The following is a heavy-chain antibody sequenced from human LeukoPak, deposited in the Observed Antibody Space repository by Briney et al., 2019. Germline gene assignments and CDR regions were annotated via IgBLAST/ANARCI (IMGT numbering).Heavy chain of an antibody. CDR1: GGSISSYY. V-gene: IGHV4-59*08. CDR3: ARNTITYYYDSSGYHYYGMDV. Sequence: PSQTLSLTCTVSGGSISSYYWSWIRQPPGKGLEWIGYIYYSGSTNYNPSLKSRVTISVDTSKNQFSLKLSSVTAADTAVYYCARNTITYYYDSSGYHYYGMDVWGQGTTVTVSS. D-gene: IGHD3-22*01. CDR2: IYYSGST. J-gene: IGHJ6*02.